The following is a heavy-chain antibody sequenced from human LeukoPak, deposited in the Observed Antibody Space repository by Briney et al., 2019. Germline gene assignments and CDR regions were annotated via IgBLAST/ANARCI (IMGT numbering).Heavy chain of an antibody. J-gene: IGHJ4*02. CDR1: GYTCTDYY. Sequence: ASVKVSCKASGYTCTDYYMHWVRLAPGQGLEGMGWINHNRGGTKYAQKFQGRVTTTRATSISTAYMALSRLRSDDTAVYYCARAWQSGGSYHFDYWGQGTLVTVSS. V-gene: IGHV1-2*02. D-gene: IGHD1-26*01. CDR3: ARAWQSGGSYHFDY. CDR2: INHNRGGT.